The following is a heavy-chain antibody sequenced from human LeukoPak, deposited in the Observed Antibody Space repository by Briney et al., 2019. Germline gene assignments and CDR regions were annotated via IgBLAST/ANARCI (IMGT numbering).Heavy chain of an antibody. J-gene: IGHJ6*04. CDR3: ARGLYYYGSGSYYSPPWYYYYGMDV. CDR2: INHSGST. V-gene: IGHV4-34*01. D-gene: IGHD3-10*01. Sequence: SETLSLTCTVSGGSISSGDYYWSWIRQPPGKGLEWIGEINHSGSTNYNPSLKSRVTISVDTSKNQFSLKLSSVTAADTAVYYCARGLYYYGSGSYYSPPWYYYYGMDVWGKGTTVTVSS. CDR1: GGSISSGDYY.